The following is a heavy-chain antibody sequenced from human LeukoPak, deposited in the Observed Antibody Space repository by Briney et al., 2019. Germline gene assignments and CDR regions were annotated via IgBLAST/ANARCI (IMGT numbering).Heavy chain of an antibody. D-gene: IGHD2-21*02. CDR3: TRMTAGHDY. V-gene: IGHV4-34*01. J-gene: IGHJ4*02. CDR2: INHSGYT. CDR1: GVSFDDYY. Sequence: SETLSLTCAVSGVSFDDYYWSWVRQPPGKGLEWIGEINHSGYTNDNPSLKSRVTLSIDTSRKQFSLNLRSVTVADAGTYYCTRMTAGHDYWGQGTLVTVFS.